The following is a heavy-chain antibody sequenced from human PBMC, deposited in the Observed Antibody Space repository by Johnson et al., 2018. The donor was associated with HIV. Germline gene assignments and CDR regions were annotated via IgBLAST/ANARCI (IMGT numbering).Heavy chain of an antibody. CDR3: ARDCTGGVCLNDAFDI. V-gene: IGHV3-30*02. CDR1: GFTFSSYG. CDR2: IRYDGSNK. J-gene: IGHJ3*02. D-gene: IGHD2-8*02. Sequence: QVQLVESGGGVVQPGGSLRLSCAASGFTFSSYGMHWVRQAPGKGLEWVAFIRYDGSNKYYADSVQGRFTISRDNSKNTLYLQMNSLRAEDTAVYYCARDCTGGVCLNDAFDIWGQGTMVTVSS.